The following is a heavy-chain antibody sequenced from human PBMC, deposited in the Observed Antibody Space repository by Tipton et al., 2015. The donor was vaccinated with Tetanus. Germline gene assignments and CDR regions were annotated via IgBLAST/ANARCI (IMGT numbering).Heavy chain of an antibody. J-gene: IGHJ4*02. Sequence: SLRLSCAASGFTFSSYWMSWVRQAPGKGLEWVANIKQDGSEKYYVDSVKGRFTVSRDNAKNSLYLQMNSLRAEDTAVYYCAREGLLLWFGEPTRYFDYWGQGTLVTVSS. V-gene: IGHV3-7*01. CDR1: GFTFSSYW. CDR2: IKQDGSEK. D-gene: IGHD3-10*01. CDR3: AREGLLLWFGEPTRYFDY.